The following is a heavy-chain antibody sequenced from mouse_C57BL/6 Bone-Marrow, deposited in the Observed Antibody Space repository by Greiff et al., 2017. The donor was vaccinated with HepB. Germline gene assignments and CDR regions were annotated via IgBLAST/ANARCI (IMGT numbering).Heavy chain of an antibody. D-gene: IGHD2-10*02. CDR1: GFTFSDYY. V-gene: IGHV5-12*01. J-gene: IGHJ3*01. CDR3: ARQKGYGHAWFAY. CDR2: ISNGGGST. Sequence: EVHLVESGGGLVQPGGSLKLSCAASGFTFSDYYMYWVRQTPEKRLEWVAYISNGGGSTYYPDTVEGRFTISRDNAKNTLYLQMSRLKSEDTAMYYCARQKGYGHAWFAYWGQGTLVTVSA.